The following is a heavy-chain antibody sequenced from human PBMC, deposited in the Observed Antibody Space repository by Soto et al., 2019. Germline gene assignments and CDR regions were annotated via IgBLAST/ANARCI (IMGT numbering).Heavy chain of an antibody. Sequence: QVQLQESGPGLVKPSQTLSLTCTVSGGSISSGDYYWSWIRQPPGKGLEWIGYIYYSGSTYYNPCLKSRVNLFIGQSKNPFSLKLSSVTAADTAVYYCAREVNYDSSGYLDWFDPWGQGTLVTVSS. V-gene: IGHV4-30-4*01. CDR3: AREVNYDSSGYLDWFDP. CDR2: IYYSGST. J-gene: IGHJ5*02. D-gene: IGHD3-22*01. CDR1: GGSISSGDYY.